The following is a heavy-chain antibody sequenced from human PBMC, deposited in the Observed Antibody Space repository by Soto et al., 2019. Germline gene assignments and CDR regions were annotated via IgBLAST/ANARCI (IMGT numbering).Heavy chain of an antibody. D-gene: IGHD4-17*01. Sequence: SVKVSCKASGGTFSSYAISWVRQAPGQGPEWMGGIIPIFGTANYAQKFQGRVTITADESTSTAYMELSSLRSEDTAVYYCASEGIPGDYPHYFDYWGQGTLVTVS. CDR3: ASEGIPGDYPHYFDY. CDR1: GGTFSSYA. V-gene: IGHV1-69*13. J-gene: IGHJ4*02. CDR2: IIPIFGTA.